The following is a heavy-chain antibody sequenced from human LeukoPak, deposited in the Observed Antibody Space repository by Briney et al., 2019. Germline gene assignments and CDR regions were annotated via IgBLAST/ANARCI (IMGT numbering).Heavy chain of an antibody. D-gene: IGHD5-12*01. V-gene: IGHV1-69*13. J-gene: IGHJ4*02. CDR2: IIPIFGTA. Sequence: ASVKVSCKASGGTFSSYAISWVRQAPGQGPEWMGGIIPIFGTANYAQKFQGRVTITADESTSTAYMELSSLRSEDTAVYYCASHLNSGYDRYTPYYFDYWGQGTLVTVSS. CDR1: GGTFSSYA. CDR3: ASHLNSGYDRYTPYYFDY.